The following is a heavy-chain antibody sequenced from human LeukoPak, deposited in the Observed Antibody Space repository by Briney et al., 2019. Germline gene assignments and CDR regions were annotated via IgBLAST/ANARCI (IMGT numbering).Heavy chain of an antibody. CDR3: STYHYYGSGSFDY. Sequence: ASVKVSCKASGYTFTSYDINWVRQATGQGLEWMGWISAYNGNTNYAQKLQGRVTMTTDTSTSTAYMELRSLRSDDTAVYYCSTYHYYGSGSFDYWGQGTLVTVSS. V-gene: IGHV1-18*01. D-gene: IGHD3-10*01. CDR1: GYTFTSYD. CDR2: ISAYNGNT. J-gene: IGHJ4*02.